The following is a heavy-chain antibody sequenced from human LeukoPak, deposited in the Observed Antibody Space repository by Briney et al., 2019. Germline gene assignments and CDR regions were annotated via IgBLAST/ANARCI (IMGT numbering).Heavy chain of an antibody. CDR1: GGSISTSSYY. J-gene: IGHJ4*02. Sequence: SETLSLTCTVSGGSISTSSYYWGWIRQPPGKGLEWIGNIYYSGSTYYNPSLKSRVTISVDTSKNQFSLKLTSVTAADTAVYYCARHVDSSRGPDYDILTGYYNYKSVLYFDYWGQGTLVTVSS. CDR2: IYYSGST. D-gene: IGHD3-9*01. V-gene: IGHV4-39*01. CDR3: ARHVDSSRGPDYDILTGYYNYKSVLYFDY.